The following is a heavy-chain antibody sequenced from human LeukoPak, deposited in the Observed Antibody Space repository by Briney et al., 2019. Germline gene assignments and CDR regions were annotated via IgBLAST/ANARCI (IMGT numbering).Heavy chain of an antibody. CDR2: IYYSGYT. CDR1: GGSINSYY. J-gene: IGHJ5*02. Sequence: SGTLSLTCTVSGGSINSYYWSWIRQPPGKGLEWIGYIYYSGYTNYNPSLKSRVTISVDTSKNQFSLKLSSVTAADTAVYYCASSKTNGDSSGWYAWFDPWGQGTLVTVSS. CDR3: ASSKTNGDSSGWYAWFDP. D-gene: IGHD6-19*01. V-gene: IGHV4-59*01.